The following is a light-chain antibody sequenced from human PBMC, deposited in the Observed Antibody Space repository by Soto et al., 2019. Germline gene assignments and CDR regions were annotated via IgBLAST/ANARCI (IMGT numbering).Light chain of an antibody. CDR2: DAS. CDR1: QSVSSY. J-gene: IGKJ1*01. V-gene: IGKV3-11*01. CDR3: QQRGNWPLT. Sequence: EIVLTQSPATLSLSPGERATLSCRASQSVSSYFACYQQKPGQAPRLLIYDASNRATGIPVRFSGSGSGTDFTLTISSLEPEDFAVYYCQQRGNWPLTFGQGTKV.